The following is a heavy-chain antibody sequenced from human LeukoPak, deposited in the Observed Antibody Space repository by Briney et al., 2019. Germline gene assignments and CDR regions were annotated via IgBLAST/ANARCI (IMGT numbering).Heavy chain of an antibody. Sequence: PSETLSLTCAVYGGSFSGYYWSWIRQPPGKGLEWIGEISHSGSTNYNPSLKSRVTISVDTSKNQFSLKLSSVTAADTAVYYCARGLRYSSGWYNYWGQGTLVTVSS. CDR2: ISHSGST. D-gene: IGHD6-19*01. J-gene: IGHJ4*02. CDR1: GGSFSGYY. V-gene: IGHV4-34*01. CDR3: ARGLRYSSGWYNY.